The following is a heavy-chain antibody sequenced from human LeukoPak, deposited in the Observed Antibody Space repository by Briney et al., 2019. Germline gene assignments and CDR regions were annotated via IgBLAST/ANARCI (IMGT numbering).Heavy chain of an antibody. CDR3: ARDIMDNISAAAGV. V-gene: IGHV4-39*07. D-gene: IGHD2-2*01. Sequence: PSETLSLTCTVSGGSISSSSYYWGWIRQPPGKGLEWIGSIYYSGRNNYNPSLKSRVTMSVDTSKNQFSLKLSSVTAADTAVYYCARDIMDNISAAAGVWGQGTLVTVSS. CDR1: GGSISSSSYY. CDR2: IYYSGRN. J-gene: IGHJ4*02.